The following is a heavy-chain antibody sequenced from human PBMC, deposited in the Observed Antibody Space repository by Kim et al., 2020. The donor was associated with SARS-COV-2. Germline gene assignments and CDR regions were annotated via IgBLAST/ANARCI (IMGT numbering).Heavy chain of an antibody. D-gene: IGHD3-22*01. Sequence: HRRRVTISVDTSKNQFSLKLSSVTAADTAVYYCARRKYYYDSSGSHLFDYWGQGTLVTVSS. V-gene: IGHV4-39*01. CDR3: ARRKYYYDSSGSHLFDY. J-gene: IGHJ4*02.